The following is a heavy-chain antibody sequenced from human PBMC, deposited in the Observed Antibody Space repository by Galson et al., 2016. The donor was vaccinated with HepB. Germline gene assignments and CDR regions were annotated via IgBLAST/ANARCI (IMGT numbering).Heavy chain of an antibody. CDR1: GFTFTNYG. J-gene: IGHJ2*01. CDR2: ISNSGVST. CDR3: AQTPNSGTHWHFDL. V-gene: IGHV3-23*01. Sequence: SLRLSCAASGFTFTNYGMSWVRQAPGKGPEWVSSISNSGVSTFYAESVKGRFTISRDNSKETLYLQMNSLGVEDTATYYCAQTPNSGTHWHFDLWGRGTLVIVSS. D-gene: IGHD3-10*01.